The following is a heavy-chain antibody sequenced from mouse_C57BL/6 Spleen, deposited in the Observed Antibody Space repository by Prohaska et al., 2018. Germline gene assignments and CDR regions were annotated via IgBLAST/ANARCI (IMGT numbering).Heavy chain of an antibody. D-gene: IGHD1-1*01. V-gene: IGHV1-18*01. CDR3: ARGGTTVVATSLPYYAMDY. Sequence: HGKSLEWIGDINPNNGGTIYNQKFKGKATLTVDKSSSTAYMELRSLTSEDTAVYYCARGGTTVVATSLPYYAMDYWGQGTSVTVSS. J-gene: IGHJ4*01. CDR2: INPNNGGT.